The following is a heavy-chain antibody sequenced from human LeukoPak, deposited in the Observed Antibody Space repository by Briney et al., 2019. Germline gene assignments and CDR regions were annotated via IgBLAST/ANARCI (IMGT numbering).Heavy chain of an antibody. J-gene: IGHJ4*02. V-gene: IGHV5-51*01. Sequence: GESLKTSCKGSGYSFTNYWIGWVRQMPGKGLEWMGIIYPGDSDTRYSPSFQGQVTISADKSISTAYLQWSSLKASDTAMYYCARHYCSSTSCYFDYWGQGTLVTVSS. CDR3: ARHYCSSTSCYFDY. D-gene: IGHD2-2*01. CDR2: IYPGDSDT. CDR1: GYSFTNYW.